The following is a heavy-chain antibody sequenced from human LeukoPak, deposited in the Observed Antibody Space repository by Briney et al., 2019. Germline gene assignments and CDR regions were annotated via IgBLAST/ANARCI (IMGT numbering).Heavy chain of an antibody. J-gene: IGHJ5*02. CDR1: GGSISSSSYY. Sequence: SETLSLTCTVSGGSISSSSYYWGWIRQPPGKGLEWIGSIYYSGSTYYNPSLKSRVTISVDTSKNQFSLKLSSVTAADTAVYYCARDGDGGGYYEGGWFDPWGQGTLVTVSS. CDR2: IYYSGST. D-gene: IGHD3-22*01. CDR3: ARDGDGGGYYEGGWFDP. V-gene: IGHV4-39*07.